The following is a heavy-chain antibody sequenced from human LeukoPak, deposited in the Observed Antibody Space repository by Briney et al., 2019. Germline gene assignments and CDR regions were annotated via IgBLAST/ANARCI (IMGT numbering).Heavy chain of an antibody. V-gene: IGHV3-23*01. CDR1: GFTFSSYA. D-gene: IGHD6-13*01. CDR3: ARARTSSSWYFRQDAFDI. J-gene: IGHJ3*02. CDR2: ISGSGGST. Sequence: GRSLRLSCAASGFTFSSYAMSWVRQAPGKGLEWVSAISGSGGSTYYADSVKGRFTISRDNAKNSLYLQMNSLRAEDTAVYYCARARTSSSWYFRQDAFDIWGQGTMVTVSS.